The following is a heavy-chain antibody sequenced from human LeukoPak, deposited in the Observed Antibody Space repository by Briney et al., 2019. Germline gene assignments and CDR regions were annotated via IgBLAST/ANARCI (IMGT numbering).Heavy chain of an antibody. D-gene: IGHD6-13*01. CDR2: LSGSGTNT. CDR3: ASGTPYSDSWWVY. V-gene: IGHV3-23*01. J-gene: IGHJ4*02. Sequence: GRSLRLSCAASGFTFTSYAMSWVRQAPGKGLEWVSTLSGSGTNTYYADSVKGRFTISRDNSNNTLLLQMNSLRAEDTAVYYCASGTPYSDSWWVYWGQGTLVTV. CDR1: GFTFTSYA.